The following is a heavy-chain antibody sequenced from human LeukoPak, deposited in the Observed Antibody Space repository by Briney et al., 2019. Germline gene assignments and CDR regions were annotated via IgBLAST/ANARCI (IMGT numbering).Heavy chain of an antibody. D-gene: IGHD3-22*01. CDR3: ARGPRITMIVVVIKGWFDP. V-gene: IGHV4-34*01. CDR2: INHSGST. Sequence: SETLSLTCAVYGGSFSGYYWSRNRQPPGKGLEWIGEINHSGSTNYNPSLKSRVTISVDTSKNQFSLKLSSVTAADTAVYYCARGPRITMIVVVIKGWFDPWGQGTLVTVSS. J-gene: IGHJ5*02. CDR1: GGSFSGYY.